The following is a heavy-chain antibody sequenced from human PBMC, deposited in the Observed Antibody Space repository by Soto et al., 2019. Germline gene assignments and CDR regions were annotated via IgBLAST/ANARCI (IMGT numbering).Heavy chain of an antibody. D-gene: IGHD5-12*01. Sequence: GGSLRLSCSASGFTFSSYAMHWVRQAPGKGLEYVSAISSNGGSTYYADSVKGRFTISRDNSKNTLYLQMSSLRAEDTAVYYCVKEPKPSSGYDPLYWYFDLWGRGTLVTVSS. CDR3: VKEPKPSSGYDPLYWYFDL. CDR1: GFTFSSYA. V-gene: IGHV3-64D*08. J-gene: IGHJ2*01. CDR2: ISSNGGST.